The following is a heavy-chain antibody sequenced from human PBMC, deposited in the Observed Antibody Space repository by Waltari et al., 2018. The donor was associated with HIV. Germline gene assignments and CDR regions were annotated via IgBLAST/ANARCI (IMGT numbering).Heavy chain of an antibody. D-gene: IGHD2-15*01. CDR1: GFTFSSYS. CDR3: ARVGAAYFDY. V-gene: IGHV3-48*01. Sequence: EVQLVESGGGLVQPGGSLRLSCAASGFTFSSYSMNWVRQAPGKGLELFSYISSSSSTIYYADSVKGRFTISRDNAKNSLYLQMNSLRAEDTAVYYCARVGAAYFDYWGQGTLVTVSS. J-gene: IGHJ4*02. CDR2: ISSSSSTI.